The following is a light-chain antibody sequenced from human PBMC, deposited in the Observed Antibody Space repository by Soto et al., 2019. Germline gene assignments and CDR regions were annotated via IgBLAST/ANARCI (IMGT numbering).Light chain of an antibody. V-gene: IGKV4-1*01. CDR3: QQYYSSLEIP. CDR2: WAS. Sequence: DIVMTQSPDSLAVSLGERATINCKSSQSLLYSSNNKNFLAWYQQKPGQPPKLLFYWASTRQSGVPDRFSGSGSGTDFTLTIAGVQAEDVAVYYCQQYYSSLEIPFGQGTRLEIK. CDR1: QSLLYSSNNKNF. J-gene: IGKJ5*01.